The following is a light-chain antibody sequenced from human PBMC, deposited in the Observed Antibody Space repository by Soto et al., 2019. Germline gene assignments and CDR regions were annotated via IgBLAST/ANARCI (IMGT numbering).Light chain of an antibody. CDR3: QQLYSYPRT. J-gene: IGKJ1*01. Sequence: DIHLTQSPSFLSASVGDRVTITCRASQGISSYLAWYQQKPGKAPKLLIYAASTLQCGVPSRFSGTGSGTEFTLTTSSLQPEDFATYYCQQLYSYPRTFGQGTKVEIK. CDR1: QGISSY. CDR2: AAS. V-gene: IGKV1-9*01.